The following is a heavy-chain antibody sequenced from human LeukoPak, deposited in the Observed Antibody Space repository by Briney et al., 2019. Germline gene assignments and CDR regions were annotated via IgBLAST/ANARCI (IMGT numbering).Heavy chain of an antibody. V-gene: IGHV1-46*01. J-gene: IGHJ4*02. D-gene: IGHD3-3*01. Sequence: IINPSGGSTSYAQKFQGRVTMTRDTSTSTVYMELSSLRSEDTAVYYCARAPRITIFGVPYDYWGQGTLVTVSS. CDR3: ARAPRITIFGVPYDY. CDR2: INPSGGST.